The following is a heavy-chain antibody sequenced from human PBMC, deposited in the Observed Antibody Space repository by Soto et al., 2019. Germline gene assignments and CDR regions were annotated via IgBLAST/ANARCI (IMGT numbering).Heavy chain of an antibody. D-gene: IGHD6-6*01. Sequence: GGSLRLSCAASGFTFSSYWMSWVRQAPGKGLEWVTNIKQDGSEKYYVDSVKGRFTISRDNAKNSLYLQMNSLRAEDTAVYYCARVGRGAARPRPSYPLVDYYYYGMDVWGQGTTVTVSS. CDR1: GFTFSSYW. CDR3: ARVGRGAARPRPSYPLVDYYYYGMDV. CDR2: IKQDGSEK. J-gene: IGHJ6*02. V-gene: IGHV3-7*01.